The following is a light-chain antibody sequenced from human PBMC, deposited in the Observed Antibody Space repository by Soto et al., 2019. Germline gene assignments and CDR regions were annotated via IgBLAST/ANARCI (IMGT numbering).Light chain of an antibody. CDR2: DAS. J-gene: IGKJ4*01. V-gene: IGKV3-11*01. CDR3: QQGSNWPRT. CDR1: QSVSNY. Sequence: IVLTQSPATLSLSPGEGATLSCRASQSVSNYLAWYQQKPGQAPRLLLYDASNRATDIPDRFSGSVSGTDFTLTISWLEPEDFAVYYCQQGSNWPRTFGGGTKVEIK.